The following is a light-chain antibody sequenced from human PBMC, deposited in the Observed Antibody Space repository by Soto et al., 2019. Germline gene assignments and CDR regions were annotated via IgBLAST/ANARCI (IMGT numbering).Light chain of an antibody. Sequence: QSALTQPASLSGSPGQSITISCTGTSSDIGAYDYVSWYQQHPGKAPKLVIFEVTHRPSGISNRFSGSKSGNTASLTISGLQAEDEADYYCSSFTTITTWVFGGGTKLTVL. CDR1: SSDIGAYDY. CDR3: SSFTTITTWV. J-gene: IGLJ3*02. CDR2: EVT. V-gene: IGLV2-14*01.